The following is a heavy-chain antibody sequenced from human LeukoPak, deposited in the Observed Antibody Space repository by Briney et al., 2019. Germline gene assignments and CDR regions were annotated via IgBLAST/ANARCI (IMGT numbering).Heavy chain of an antibody. V-gene: IGHV1-18*01. D-gene: IGHD5-18*01. CDR1: GYTFTSYG. CDR2: ISAYNGNT. Sequence: GASVKVSCKASGYTFTSYGISWVRQAPGQGLEWMGWISAYNGNTNYAQKLQGRVNMTTDTSTSTAYMELRSLRSDDTAVYYCARGGYSYGYLYYYYMDVWGKGTTVTVSS. J-gene: IGHJ6*03. CDR3: ARGGYSYGYLYYYYMDV.